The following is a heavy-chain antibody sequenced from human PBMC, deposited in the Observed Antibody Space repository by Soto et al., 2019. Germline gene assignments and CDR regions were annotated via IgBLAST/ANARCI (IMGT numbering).Heavy chain of an antibody. CDR2: ISSSSSTI. CDR1: GFTFSSYG. J-gene: IGHJ4*02. D-gene: IGHD3-22*01. V-gene: IGHV3-48*02. Sequence: GGSLRLSCAASGFTFSSYGMNWVRQAPGKGLEWVSYISSSSSTIYYADSVKGRFTISRDNAKNSLYLQMNSLRDEDTAVYYSARDEVYYYDSSGYGPDLDYWGQGTLVTVSS. CDR3: ARDEVYYYDSSGYGPDLDY.